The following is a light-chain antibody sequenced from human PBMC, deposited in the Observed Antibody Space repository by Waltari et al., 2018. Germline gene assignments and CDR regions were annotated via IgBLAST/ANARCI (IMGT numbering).Light chain of an antibody. CDR2: QDN. Sequence: SYELTQPPSVSVSPGQTASITCSGDTLGDKYACWYQQKPGQSPVLVIYQDNKRPSGSPGGFSGSNAGNTATLTISGTQAMDEADYYCQVWDSSTEYVFGTGTKVTVL. CDR3: QVWDSSTEYV. J-gene: IGLJ1*01. V-gene: IGLV3-1*01. CDR1: TLGDKY.